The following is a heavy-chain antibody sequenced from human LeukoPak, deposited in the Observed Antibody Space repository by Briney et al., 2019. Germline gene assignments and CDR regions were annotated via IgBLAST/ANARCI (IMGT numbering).Heavy chain of an antibody. V-gene: IGHV1-8*01. Sequence: ASVKVSCKASGYTFTSYDISWVRQATGQGLEWMGWMNPNSGNTGYAQKFQGRVTMTRNTSISTAYMELSSLRSEDTAVYYCARGIAAADPYFDYWGQGTLVTVSS. CDR3: ARGIAAADPYFDY. D-gene: IGHD6-13*01. CDR1: GYTFTSYD. CDR2: MNPNSGNT. J-gene: IGHJ4*02.